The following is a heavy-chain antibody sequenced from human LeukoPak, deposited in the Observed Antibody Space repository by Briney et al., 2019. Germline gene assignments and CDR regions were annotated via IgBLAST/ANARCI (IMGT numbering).Heavy chain of an antibody. J-gene: IGHJ4*02. Sequence: RSGGSLRLSCAASGFTFSSYAMHWVRQAPRKGLEWVAVISYDGSNKYYADSVKGRFTISRDNSKNTLYLQMNSLRAEDTAVYYCATNYYDSSGYYYVPDYWGQGTLVTVSS. CDR1: GFTFSSYA. V-gene: IGHV3-30*04. D-gene: IGHD3-22*01. CDR3: ATNYYDSSGYYYVPDY. CDR2: ISYDGSNK.